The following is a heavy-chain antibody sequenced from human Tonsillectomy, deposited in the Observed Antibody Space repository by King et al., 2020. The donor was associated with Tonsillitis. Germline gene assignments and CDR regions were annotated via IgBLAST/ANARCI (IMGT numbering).Heavy chain of an antibody. D-gene: IGHD6-19*01. CDR1: GFTFSNYG. CDR2: ISASGGST. J-gene: IGHJ4*02. CDR3: ANLFRGWSSGSAGDYSAFAS. V-gene: IGHV3-23*04. Sequence: VQLVESGGGLVQPGRSLRLSCAASGFTFSNYGMSWVRQTPGKGREWVLGISASGGSTYYADSGKGRFTISRDNSKSTLYLQMNSLRAADTAVYYCANLFRGWSSGSAGDYSAFASWGQGTPVTVSS.